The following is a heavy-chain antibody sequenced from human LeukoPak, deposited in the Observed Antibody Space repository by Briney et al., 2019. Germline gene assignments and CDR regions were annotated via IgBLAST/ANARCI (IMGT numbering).Heavy chain of an antibody. D-gene: IGHD4-17*01. CDR3: AKDYTTVTYNWFDP. CDR2: IYRGGST. J-gene: IGHJ5*02. Sequence: SETLSLTCAVSGYSISSGYYWGWIRQPPGKGLEWIGSIYRGGSTSYNPSLKSRVTISLDTSKNHFSLKLSSVTAADTAVYYCAKDYTTVTYNWFDPWGQGTLVTVSS. V-gene: IGHV4-38-2*02. CDR1: GYSISSGYY.